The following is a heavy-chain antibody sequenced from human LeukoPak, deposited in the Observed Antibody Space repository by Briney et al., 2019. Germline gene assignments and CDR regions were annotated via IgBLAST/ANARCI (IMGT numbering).Heavy chain of an antibody. J-gene: IGHJ3*02. V-gene: IGHV4-4*07. CDR2: IYTSGST. Sequence: SETLSLTCTVSGGSISSYYWSWIRQPAGKGLEWIGRIYTSGSTNYNPSLKSRVTMSVDTSKNQFSLKLSSVTAADTAVYYCARDYPSSGWYAREEDAFDIWGQGTMVTVSS. CDR1: GGSISSYY. D-gene: IGHD6-19*01. CDR3: ARDYPSSGWYAREEDAFDI.